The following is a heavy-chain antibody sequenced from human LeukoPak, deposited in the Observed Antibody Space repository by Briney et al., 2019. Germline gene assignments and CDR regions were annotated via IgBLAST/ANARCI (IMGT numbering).Heavy chain of an antibody. Sequence: GGSLRLSCAASRFTFSSFAMHWVSQAPGKGLEWVAVISYDGSNKYYADSVKGRFTISRDNSKNTLYLQMNSLRAEDTAVYYCARDKHGRGLYCDYWGRGTLVTVSS. V-gene: IGHV3-30-3*01. CDR3: ARDKHGRGLYCDY. CDR1: RFTFSSFA. J-gene: IGHJ4*02. CDR2: ISYDGSNK.